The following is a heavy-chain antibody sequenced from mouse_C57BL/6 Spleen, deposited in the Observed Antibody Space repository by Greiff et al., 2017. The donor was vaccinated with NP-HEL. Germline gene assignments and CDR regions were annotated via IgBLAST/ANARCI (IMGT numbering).Heavy chain of an antibody. CDR1: GYTFTSYW. Sequence: VQLQQPGAELVKPGASVKMSCKASGYTFTSYWITWVKQRPGQGLEWIGDIYPGSGSTNYNEKFKSKATLTVDTSSSTAYMQLSSLTSEDSAVYYCAREGTTVADTDYFDYWGQGTTLTVSS. V-gene: IGHV1-55*01. CDR2: IYPGSGST. J-gene: IGHJ2*01. D-gene: IGHD1-1*01. CDR3: AREGTTVADTDYFDY.